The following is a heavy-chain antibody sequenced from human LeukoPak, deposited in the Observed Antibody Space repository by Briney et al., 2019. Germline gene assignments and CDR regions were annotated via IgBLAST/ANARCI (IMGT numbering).Heavy chain of an antibody. Sequence: GASVKVSCKASGGTFTHYVISWVRQAPGQGLEWMGLINPTGGSTGYAQKFQGRVTMTRDMSTSTDYMELSSLRSEDTAIYYCARDNSVGDNAWWFDPWGQGTLVTVSS. CDR2: INPTGGST. J-gene: IGHJ5*02. D-gene: IGHD1-26*01. V-gene: IGHV1-46*01. CDR1: GGTFTHYV. CDR3: ARDNSVGDNAWWFDP.